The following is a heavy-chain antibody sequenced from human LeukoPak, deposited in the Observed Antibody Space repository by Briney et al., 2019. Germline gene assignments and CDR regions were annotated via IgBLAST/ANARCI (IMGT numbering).Heavy chain of an antibody. J-gene: IGHJ5*02. D-gene: IGHD3-10*01. V-gene: IGHV1-2*02. CDR2: INPNSGGT. CDR3: ARGRSYYGSGSSPFDH. CDR1: GYTFTGYY. Sequence: ASVKVSCKASGYTFTGYYMHWVRQAPGQGLEWMGWINPNSGGTNYAQKFQGRVTMTRDTSISTDYMELSRLRSDDTDVYYCARGRSYYGSGSSPFDHWGQGTLVTVSS.